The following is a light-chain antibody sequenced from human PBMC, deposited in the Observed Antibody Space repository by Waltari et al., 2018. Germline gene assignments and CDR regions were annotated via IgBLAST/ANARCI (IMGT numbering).Light chain of an antibody. J-gene: IGKJ3*01. V-gene: IGKV1-39*01. CDR2: KAS. CDR1: ENVNNY. CDR3: QHGYGAPFT. Sequence: DIQMTQSPSSLSASVGDRVPITCRASENVNNYLNWYQQNPGKAPKLLIYKASTLQSGVPSRFSGSGSGTDYTFTISSLQSEDVASYYCQHGYGAPFTFGPGTKLDIK.